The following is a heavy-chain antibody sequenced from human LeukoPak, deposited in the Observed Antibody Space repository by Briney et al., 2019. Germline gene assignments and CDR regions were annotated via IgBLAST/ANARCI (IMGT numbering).Heavy chain of an antibody. CDR2: IYHSGST. CDR1: GGSVSSSNW. J-gene: IGHJ5*02. D-gene: IGHD5-18*01. Sequence: SETLSLTCAVSGGSVSSSNWWSWVRQPPGKGLEWIGEIYHSGSTNYNPSLKSRVTISVDKSKNQFSLKLSSVTAADTAVYYCARAGYSYGLNWFDPWGQGTLVTVSS. CDR3: ARAGYSYGLNWFDP. V-gene: IGHV4-4*02.